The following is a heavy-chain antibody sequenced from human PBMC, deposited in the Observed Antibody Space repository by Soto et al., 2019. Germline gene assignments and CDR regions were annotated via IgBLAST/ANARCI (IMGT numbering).Heavy chain of an antibody. D-gene: IGHD5-12*01. CDR3: AGGLMGVATYFDY. V-gene: IGHV1-69*02. Sequence: QVQLVQSGAEVKKPGSSVKVSCKASGGTFSSYTISWVRQAPGQGLEWMGRIIPILGIANYAQKFQGSVTITADKSTSTAYMELSSLRSEDTAVYYCAGGLMGVATYFDYWGQGTLVTVSS. CDR2: IIPILGIA. J-gene: IGHJ4*02. CDR1: GGTFSSYT.